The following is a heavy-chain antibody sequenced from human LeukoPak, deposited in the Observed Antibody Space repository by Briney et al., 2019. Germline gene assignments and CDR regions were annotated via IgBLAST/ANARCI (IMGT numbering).Heavy chain of an antibody. CDR1: GGSFSGYY. CDR2: INHSGST. D-gene: IGHD5-18*01. CDR3: ARQAPGYSYGYVY. Sequence: SETLSLTCAVYGGSFSGYYWSWIRQPPGKGLEWIGEINHSGSTNYNPSLKSRVTISVDTSKNRFSLKLSSVTAADTAVYYCARQAPGYSYGYVYWGQGTLVTVSS. V-gene: IGHV4-34*01. J-gene: IGHJ4*02.